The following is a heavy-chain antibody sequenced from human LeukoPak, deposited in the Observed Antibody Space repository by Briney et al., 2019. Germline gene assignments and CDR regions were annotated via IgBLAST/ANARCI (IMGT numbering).Heavy chain of an antibody. CDR3: ARAVLCDY. D-gene: IGHD2-2*01. CDR2: ISTDGYTT. V-gene: IGHV3-74*01. CDR1: GLAFSAYK. J-gene: IGHJ4*02. Sequence: GGSLRLSCAASGLAFSAYKMHWVRQAPRKGLVWVSRISTDGYTTDYADFVQGRFTASRDNTKNTWSLEMNSLRAEDTAVYYCARAVLCDYWGQGTLVTVSS.